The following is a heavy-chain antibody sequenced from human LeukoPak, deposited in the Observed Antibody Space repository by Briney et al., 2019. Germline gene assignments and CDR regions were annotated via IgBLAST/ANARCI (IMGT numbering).Heavy chain of an antibody. CDR1: GFTFSSYS. CDR3: ARDHTYSVLPYYFDY. D-gene: IGHD2/OR15-2a*01. Sequence: GGSPRLSCAASGFTFSSYSMNWVRQAPGKGRDWVSYISSSSSTIYYADSVKGRFTISRDNAKNSLYLQMNSLRDEDTAVYYCARDHTYSVLPYYFDYWGQGTLVTVSS. CDR2: ISSSSSTI. J-gene: IGHJ4*02. V-gene: IGHV3-48*02.